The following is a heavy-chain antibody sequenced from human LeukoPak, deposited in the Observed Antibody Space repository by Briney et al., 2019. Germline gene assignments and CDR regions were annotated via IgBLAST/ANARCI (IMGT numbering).Heavy chain of an antibody. D-gene: IGHD6-13*01. Sequence: PGGSLRLSCAASGFTVSSSHMSWVRQAPGKGLEWVSVIYSGGSTYYADSVKGRFTISRDNSKNTLYLQMNSLRAEDTAVYYCASRSSSWYGFDYWGQGTLVTVSS. J-gene: IGHJ4*02. V-gene: IGHV3-53*01. CDR3: ASRSSSWYGFDY. CDR1: GFTVSSSH. CDR2: IYSGGST.